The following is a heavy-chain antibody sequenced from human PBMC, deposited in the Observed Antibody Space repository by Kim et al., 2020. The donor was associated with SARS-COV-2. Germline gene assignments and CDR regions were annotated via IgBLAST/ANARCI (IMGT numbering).Heavy chain of an antibody. D-gene: IGHD3-9*01. CDR1: GYTFTSYG. Sequence: ASVKVSCKASGYTFTSYGISWVRQAPGQGLEWMGWISAYNGNTNYAQKLQGRVTMTTDTSTSTAYMELRSLRSDDTAVYYCARVHYDILTHHLDPFDPWGQGTLVTVSS. CDR2: ISAYNGNT. CDR3: ARVHYDILTHHLDPFDP. J-gene: IGHJ5*02. V-gene: IGHV1-18*04.